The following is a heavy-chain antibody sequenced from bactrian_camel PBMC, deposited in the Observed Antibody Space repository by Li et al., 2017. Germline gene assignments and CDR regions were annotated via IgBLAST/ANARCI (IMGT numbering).Heavy chain of an antibody. J-gene: IGHJ4*01. D-gene: IGHD6*01. CDR3: AASVDCTVVTVRGVGMAT. Sequence: HVQLVESGGGSVQAGGSLRLSCAASGSGYISGTYCLGRFRQVPGKEREGVAGIDSDGRTIYTDPVKGRFTISKDNAQNTMYLQMNSLKPEDTAMYYCAASVDCTVVTVRGVGMATGARGPRSPSP. CDR2: IDSDGRT. CDR1: GSGYISGTYC. V-gene: IGHV3S53*01.